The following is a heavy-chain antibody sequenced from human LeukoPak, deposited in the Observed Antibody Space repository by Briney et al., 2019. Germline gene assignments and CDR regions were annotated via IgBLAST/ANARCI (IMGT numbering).Heavy chain of an antibody. CDR1: GFTYDDYG. CDR3: AELGITMIGGV. CDR2: INWNGGST. J-gene: IGHJ6*04. Sequence: SGGPLRLSCAASGFTYDDYGMNWVRQAPGKGLEWVSCINWNGGSTVYADSVKGRFTISRDNAKNSLYLQMNSLRAEDTAVYYCAELGITMIGGVWGKGATVTTSS. V-gene: IGHV3-20*04. D-gene: IGHD3-10*02.